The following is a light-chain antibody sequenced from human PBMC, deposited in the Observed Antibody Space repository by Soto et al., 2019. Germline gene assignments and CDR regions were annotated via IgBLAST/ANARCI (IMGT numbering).Light chain of an antibody. CDR1: QSVSSNY. J-gene: IGKJ1*01. CDR2: GAS. V-gene: IGKV3-20*01. CDR3: QQYSSSRWT. Sequence: EIVLTQSPGTLSLSPGERATLSCWASQSVSSNYLAWYQQKPGQAPRLLIYGASSRGTGVPDRFSGSGSGTDFTLFISRLEPEDFAVYYCQQYSSSRWTFGQGTKVDIK.